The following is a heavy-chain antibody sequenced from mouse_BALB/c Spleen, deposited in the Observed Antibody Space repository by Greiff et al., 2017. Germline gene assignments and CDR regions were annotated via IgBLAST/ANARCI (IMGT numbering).Heavy chain of an antibody. CDR1: GFSLTSYD. CDR2: IWTGGGT. V-gene: IGHV2-9-2*01. Sequence: QVQLKESGPGLVAPSQSLSITCTVSGFSLTSYDISWIRQPPGKGLEWLGVIWTGGGTNYNSAFMSRLSISKDNSKSQVFLKMNSLQTDDTAIYYCVRARDGYYYAMDYWGQGTSVTVSS. D-gene: IGHD2-3*01. CDR3: VRARDGYYYAMDY. J-gene: IGHJ4*01.